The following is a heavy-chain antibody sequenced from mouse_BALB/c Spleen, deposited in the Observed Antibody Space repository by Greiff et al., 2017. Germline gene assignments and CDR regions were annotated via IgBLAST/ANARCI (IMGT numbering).Heavy chain of an antibody. Sequence: QVQLQQSWAELVRPGSFVKISFKASCIAFRCHWMNWGKQRPGQGPEWIGQNYTGDGDTNYNGKFKGKATLTADQSSSTTYMPLSSLTSEDSAVYLCARSKYGNYWFAYWGQGTLVTVSA. V-gene: IGHV1-80*01. CDR1: CIAFRCHW. D-gene: IGHD2-10*02. CDR3: ARSKYGNYWFAY. J-gene: IGHJ3*01. CDR2: NYTGDGDT.